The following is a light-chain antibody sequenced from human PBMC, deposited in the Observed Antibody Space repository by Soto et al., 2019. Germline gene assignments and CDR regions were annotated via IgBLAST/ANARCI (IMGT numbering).Light chain of an antibody. CDR3: SSYAGSNIVV. CDR2: EVS. V-gene: IGLV2-8*01. J-gene: IGLJ2*01. Sequence: QSALTQPPSASGSPGQSVTISCTGTSSDVGGYNFVSWYQQHPGKAPKLMIYEVSERPSGVPDRFSGSKSGNPASLPVSGLQAEDEADYYCSSYAGSNIVVFGGGTKLTVL. CDR1: SSDVGGYNF.